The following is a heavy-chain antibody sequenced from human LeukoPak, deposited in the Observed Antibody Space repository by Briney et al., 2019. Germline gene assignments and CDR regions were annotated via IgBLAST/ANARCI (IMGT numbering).Heavy chain of an antibody. V-gene: IGHV3-53*01. CDR1: GLSFSDFY. CDR3: ASGAGSS. J-gene: IGHJ5*01. Sequence: GGSLSLTCAASGLSFSDFYISWVRQAPGKGLEWVSVIYSGGSTYYADSVKGRFTISRDNSKNTLYLQMNSLRAEDTAVYYCASGAGSSWGQGTLVTVSS. CDR2: IYSGGST. D-gene: IGHD3-10*01.